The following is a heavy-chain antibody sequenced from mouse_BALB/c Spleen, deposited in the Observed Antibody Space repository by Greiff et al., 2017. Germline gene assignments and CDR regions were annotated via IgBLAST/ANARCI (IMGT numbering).Heavy chain of an antibody. J-gene: IGHJ2*01. V-gene: IGHV1S137*01. Sequence: QVQLQQSGAELVRPGVSVKISCKGSGYTFTDYAMHWVKQSHAKSLEWIGVISTYYGDASYNQKFKGKATMTVDKSSSTAYMELARLTSEDSAIYYCARGYYGSSYGGNFDYWGQGTTLTVSS. CDR1: GYTFTDYA. CDR2: ISTYYGDA. CDR3: ARGYYGSSYGGNFDY. D-gene: IGHD1-1*01.